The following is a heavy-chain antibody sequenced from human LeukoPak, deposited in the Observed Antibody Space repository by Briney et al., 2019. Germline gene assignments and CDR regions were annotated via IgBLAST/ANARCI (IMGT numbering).Heavy chain of an antibody. V-gene: IGHV1-69*05. Sequence: SVKVSCKASGGTFSSYAISWVQQAPGQGLEWMGGIIPIFGTANYAQKFQGRVTITTDESTSTAYMGLSSLRSEDTAVYYCARVNEYCSGGSCYEDWFDPWGQGTLVTVSS. D-gene: IGHD2-15*01. CDR3: ARVNEYCSGGSCYEDWFDP. CDR2: IIPIFGTA. CDR1: GGTFSSYA. J-gene: IGHJ5*02.